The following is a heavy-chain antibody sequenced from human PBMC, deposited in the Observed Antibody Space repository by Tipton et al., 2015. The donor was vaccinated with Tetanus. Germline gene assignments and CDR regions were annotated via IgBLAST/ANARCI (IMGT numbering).Heavy chain of an antibody. V-gene: IGHV4-4*07. D-gene: IGHD1-26*01. J-gene: IGHJ5*02. CDR2: IHTRGIT. CDR1: LDSISTYY. CDR3: ARGNAMGATIFFDQ. Sequence: TLSLTCTVSLDSISTYYWNWIRQPTGKGLEWIGRIHTRGITNYNPSLKARVTMSLDTSKNQFSLELTSVTAADTAVYYCARGNAMGATIFFDQWGQGTLITVSS.